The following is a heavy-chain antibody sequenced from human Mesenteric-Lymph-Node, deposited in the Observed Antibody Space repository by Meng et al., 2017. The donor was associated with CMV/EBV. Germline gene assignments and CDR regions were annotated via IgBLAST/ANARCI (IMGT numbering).Heavy chain of an antibody. CDR2: IYTGGTT. V-gene: IGHV3-53*01. D-gene: IGHD7-27*01. Sequence: GESLKISCAASGFTFSKYWMHWVRQGPGKGPEWVSVIYTGGTTHYADSVKGRFTISRDNSKNTVSLQMNSLRAEDTAVYYCVRALTGFDYYGLDVWGQGTTVTVSS. J-gene: IGHJ6*02. CDR3: VRALTGFDYYGLDV. CDR1: GFTFSKYW.